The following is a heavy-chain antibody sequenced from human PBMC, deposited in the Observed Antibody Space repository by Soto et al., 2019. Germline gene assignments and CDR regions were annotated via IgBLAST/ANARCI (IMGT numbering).Heavy chain of an antibody. J-gene: IGHJ3*02. V-gene: IGHV3-7*01. CDR2: IKQDGSEK. Sequence: PGGSLRLSCAASGFTFSSYWMSWVRQAPGKGLEWVANIKQDGSEKYYVDSVKGRFTISRDNAKNSLYLQMNSLRAEDTAVYYCARERITMVRGVINSNDAFDIWGQGTMVTV. CDR1: GFTFSSYW. CDR3: ARERITMVRGVINSNDAFDI. D-gene: IGHD3-10*01.